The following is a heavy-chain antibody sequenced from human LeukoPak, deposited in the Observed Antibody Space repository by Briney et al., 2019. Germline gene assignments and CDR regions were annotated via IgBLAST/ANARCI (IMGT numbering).Heavy chain of an antibody. CDR3: ARVWFGELSAFDP. J-gene: IGHJ5*02. Sequence: SETLSLTCTVSGGSISSSSYYWGWIRQPPGKGLEWIGSIYYSGSTYYNPSLKSRVTISVDTSKNQFSLKLSSVTAADTAVYHCARVWFGELSAFDPWGQGTLVTVSS. V-gene: IGHV4-39*07. D-gene: IGHD3-10*01. CDR1: GGSISSSSYY. CDR2: IYYSGST.